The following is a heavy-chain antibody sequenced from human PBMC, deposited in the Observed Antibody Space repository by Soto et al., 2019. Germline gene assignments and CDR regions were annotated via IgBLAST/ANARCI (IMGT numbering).Heavy chain of an antibody. D-gene: IGHD3-9*01. CDR3: AKAYNYYDILTGYYLDTQVFLEY. CDR1: GFTFSSYA. CDR2: ISGSGGST. J-gene: IGHJ4*02. V-gene: IGHV3-23*01. Sequence: GGSLRLSCAASGFTFSSYAMSWVRQAPGKGLEWVSAISGSGGSTYYADSVKGRFTISRDNSKNTLYLQMNSLRAEDTAVYYCAKAYNYYDILTGYYLDTQVFLEYWGQGTRVTLSS.